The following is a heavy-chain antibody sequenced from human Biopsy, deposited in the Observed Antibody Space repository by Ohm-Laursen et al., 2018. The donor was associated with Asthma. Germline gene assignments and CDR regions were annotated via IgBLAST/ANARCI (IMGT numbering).Heavy chain of an antibody. J-gene: IGHJ4*02. CDR1: RFTYA. CDR3: AREGVAGTHIED. Sequence: SLRLSCAASRFTYAMHCVRQAPGKGLEWVAVISYDGSSIYYADSVKGRFTISRDNSKNTLSLQMNSLTAEDTAVYYCAREGVAGTHIEDWGQGTLVTVSS. V-gene: IGHV3-30-3*01. D-gene: IGHD6-19*01. CDR2: ISYDGSSI.